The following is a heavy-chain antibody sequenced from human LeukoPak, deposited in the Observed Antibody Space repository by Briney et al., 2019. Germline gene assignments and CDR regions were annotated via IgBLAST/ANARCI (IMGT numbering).Heavy chain of an antibody. V-gene: IGHV5-51*01. CDR2: INPSDSET. CDR3: ARVWTLRFLEWSNYYYYMDV. Sequence: KYGESLKISCKGSEYRFSNYWIGWMRQMPGKGLEWMGLINPSDSETKYSPSFQGQVTMSVDKSINTAYLQWGSLKVADTAMYYCARVWTLRFLEWSNYYYYMDVWGKGTTVTVSS. J-gene: IGHJ6*03. CDR1: EYRFSNYW. D-gene: IGHD3-3*01.